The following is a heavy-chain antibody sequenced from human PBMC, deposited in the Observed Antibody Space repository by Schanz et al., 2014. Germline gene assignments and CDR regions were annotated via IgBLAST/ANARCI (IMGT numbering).Heavy chain of an antibody. J-gene: IGHJ4*02. V-gene: IGHV3-66*01. D-gene: IGHD4-17*01. CDR1: GFTVSKNY. Sequence: VQLVESGGGVVRPGGSLRLSCAASGFTVSKNYMSWVRQAPGKGLEWVSIIYTDGSTYYADSVRDRFTISRDNSKNMLYLQINNLRAEDTAVYYCARGYGDSPTDFWGQGTLVTVSS. CDR3: ARGYGDSPTDF. CDR2: IYTDGST.